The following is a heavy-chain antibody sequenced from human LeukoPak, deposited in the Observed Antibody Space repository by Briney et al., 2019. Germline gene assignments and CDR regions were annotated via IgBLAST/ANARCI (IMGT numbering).Heavy chain of an antibody. CDR1: GFTVSSNY. D-gene: IGHD1-26*01. Sequence: GGSLRLSCAASGFTVSSNYMSWVRQAPGKGLEWVSVIYSGGSTNYADSVKGRFTISRDNSKNTLYLQMNSLRAEDTAVYYCASDSLGPVGAMGYYYYYGMDVWGQGTTVTVSS. V-gene: IGHV3-66*01. CDR2: IYSGGST. J-gene: IGHJ6*02. CDR3: ASDSLGPVGAMGYYYYYGMDV.